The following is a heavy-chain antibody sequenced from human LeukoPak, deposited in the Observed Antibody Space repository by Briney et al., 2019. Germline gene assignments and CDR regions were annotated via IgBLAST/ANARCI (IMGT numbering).Heavy chain of an antibody. J-gene: IGHJ6*04. CDR1: GGSISGYY. V-gene: IGHV4-4*09. Sequence: SETLSLTCSVSGGSISGYYWSWIRQPPGQTLEWIGYIYSSGSTNYNPSLQSRVTMSVDTSMNQFSLRLSSVTAADTAVYYCARFTYTSRPSDVWGKGTTVTVSS. CDR2: IYSSGST. CDR3: ARFTYTSRPSDV. D-gene: IGHD3-16*01.